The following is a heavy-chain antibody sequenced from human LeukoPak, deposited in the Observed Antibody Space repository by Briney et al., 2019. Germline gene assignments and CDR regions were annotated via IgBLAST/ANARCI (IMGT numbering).Heavy chain of an antibody. CDR3: ARNFLGRDSSSWY. V-gene: IGHV3-7*01. CDR1: GFTFSSYW. Sequence: GGSLRLSCAASGFTFSSYWMSWVRQAPGKGLEWVANIRQDGSEKYYVDSVKGRFTISRDNAKNSLYLQMNSLRAEDTAVYYCARNFLGRDSSSWYWGQGTLVTVSS. D-gene: IGHD6-13*01. J-gene: IGHJ4*02. CDR2: IRQDGSEK.